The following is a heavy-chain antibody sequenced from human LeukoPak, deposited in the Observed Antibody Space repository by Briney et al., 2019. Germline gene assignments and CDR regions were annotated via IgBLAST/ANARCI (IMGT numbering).Heavy chain of an antibody. J-gene: IGHJ3*02. CDR1: GGSISSGDYP. V-gene: IGHV4-30-2*02. CDR3: ARTVPTGDVFDI. D-gene: IGHD1-14*01. CDR2: IFHTGHT. Sequence: SETLSLTCAVFGGSISSGDYPWSWIRQPPGKGLEWIGYIFHTGHTSYNPSPKSRVTISVDMSKNQFSLKLTSVTAADTAVYYCARTVPTGDVFDIWGQGTIVTVSS.